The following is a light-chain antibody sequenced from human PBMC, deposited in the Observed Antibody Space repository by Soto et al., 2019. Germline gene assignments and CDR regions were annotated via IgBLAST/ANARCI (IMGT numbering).Light chain of an antibody. Sequence: EIVLTQSPGTLSLSPGARATLSCRASQSVASSFIAWFQQKPGQPPRLLIYTASSRAPGIPDRFTASGSGTDFTLTISRLEPEDFAVYYCHKYGPSPLTFGGGTKVEIK. CDR1: QSVASSF. CDR2: TAS. CDR3: HKYGPSPLT. V-gene: IGKV3-20*01. J-gene: IGKJ4*01.